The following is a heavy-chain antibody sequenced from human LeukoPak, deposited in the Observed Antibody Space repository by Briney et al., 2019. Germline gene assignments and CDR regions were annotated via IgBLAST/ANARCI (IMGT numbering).Heavy chain of an antibody. CDR3: ARLVGATDY. CDR1: GGTLNSFA. V-gene: IGHV1-69*01. J-gene: IGHJ4*02. Sequence: SVKVSFKASGGTLNSFAISWVRQAPGQGLEWMGGIIPIFGTANYAQKFQGGVTITADESTNTAYMELSSLRSEDTAVYYCARLVGATDYWGQGTLVAVSS. CDR2: IIPIFGTA. D-gene: IGHD1-26*01.